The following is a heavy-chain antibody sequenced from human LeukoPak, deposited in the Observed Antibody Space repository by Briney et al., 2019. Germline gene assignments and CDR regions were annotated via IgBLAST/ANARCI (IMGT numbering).Heavy chain of an antibody. J-gene: IGHJ4*02. CDR2: ISSSSSTI. CDR3: ASPRADTYFEY. D-gene: IGHD3-9*01. V-gene: IGHV3-48*01. Sequence: GGSLRLSCAASGFTFSSYSMNWVRQAPGKGLEWVSYISSSSSTIYYADSVKGRFTISRDNAKNSLYLQMNSLRAEDTAVYYCASPRADTYFEYWGQGTLVTVSS. CDR1: GFTFSSYS.